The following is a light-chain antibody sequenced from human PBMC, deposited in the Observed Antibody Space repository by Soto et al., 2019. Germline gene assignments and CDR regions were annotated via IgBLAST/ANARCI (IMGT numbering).Light chain of an antibody. V-gene: IGKV3-15*01. CDR1: ESVSSS. J-gene: IGKJ1*01. CDR3: QQYNNWRT. Sequence: EIVITQSPATLSVSPGERATLSCRASESVSSSLAWYQQKPGQAPRLLIYGASTRATGVPARFSGSGSGTEFTLTISXLQSEDFAVYYCQQYNNWRTFGQGTKVDIK. CDR2: GAS.